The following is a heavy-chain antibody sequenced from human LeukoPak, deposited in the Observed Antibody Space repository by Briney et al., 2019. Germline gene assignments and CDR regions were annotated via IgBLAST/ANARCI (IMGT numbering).Heavy chain of an antibody. CDR3: ARGATRISGYYYYYMDV. V-gene: IGHV4-38-2*01. CDR1: GYSISSGYY. D-gene: IGHD2-15*01. Sequence: SETLSLTCAVSGYSISSGYYWGWIRQPPGKGLEWIGSIYHNGSTYYNPSLKSRVTISVDTSKNQFSLKLSSVTAADTAVYYCARGATRISGYYYYYMDVWGKGTTVTVSS. J-gene: IGHJ6*03. CDR2: IYHNGST.